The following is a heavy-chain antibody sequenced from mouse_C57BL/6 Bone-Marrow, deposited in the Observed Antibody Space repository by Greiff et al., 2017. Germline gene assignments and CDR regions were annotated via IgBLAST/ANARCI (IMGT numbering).Heavy chain of an antibody. CDR3: ARDDVAPGFAY. J-gene: IGHJ3*01. CDR2: ISDGGSYT. V-gene: IGHV5-4*01. Sequence: EVMLVESGGGLVKPGGSLKLSCAASGFTFSSYAMSWVRQTPEKRLEWVATISDGGSYTYYPDNVKGRFTISRDNAKNNLYLQMSHLKSEDTAMYYCARDDVAPGFAYWGQGTLVTVSA. CDR1: GFTFSSYA. D-gene: IGHD1-1*01.